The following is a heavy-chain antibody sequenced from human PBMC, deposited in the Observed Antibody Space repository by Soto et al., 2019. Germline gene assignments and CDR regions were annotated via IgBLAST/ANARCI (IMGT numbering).Heavy chain of an antibody. Sequence: SETLSLTCAVSGYSIASCYYWAWIRQSPGKGLEWIGSIYHAGSVYYNPSLNSRVAVSLDTSKNHFSLKLTSVTAADTAVYYCARTFDYYRMDVWGQGTTVTVSS. J-gene: IGHJ6*02. V-gene: IGHV4-38-2*01. CDR2: IYHAGSV. CDR3: ARTFDYYRMDV. CDR1: GYSIASCYY.